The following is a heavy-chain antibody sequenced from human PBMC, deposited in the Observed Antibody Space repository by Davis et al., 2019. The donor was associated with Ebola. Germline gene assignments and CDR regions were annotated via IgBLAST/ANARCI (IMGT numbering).Heavy chain of an antibody. Sequence: GESLKISCAASGFTFSSYGMHWFRQAPGKGLEWVAVISYDGSNKYYADSVKGRFTISRDNSKNTLYLQMNSLRAEDTAVYYCARDSAMVTPYYFDYWGQGTLVTVSS. CDR3: ARDSAMVTPYYFDY. V-gene: IGHV3-30*03. CDR1: GFTFSSYG. J-gene: IGHJ4*02. D-gene: IGHD5-18*01. CDR2: ISYDGSNK.